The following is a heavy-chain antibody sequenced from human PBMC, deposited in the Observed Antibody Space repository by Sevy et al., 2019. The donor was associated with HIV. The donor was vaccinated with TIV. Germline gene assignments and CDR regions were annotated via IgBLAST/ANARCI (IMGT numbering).Heavy chain of an antibody. V-gene: IGHV3-23*01. CDR1: GFTFSSYA. J-gene: IGHJ4*02. CDR3: AKVLNYYDSSGPFDY. Sequence: GSLRLSCAASGFTFSSYAMSWVRQAPGKGLEWVSAISGSGGSTYYADSVKGRFTISRDNSKNTLYLQMNSLRAEDTAVYYCAKVLNYYDSSGPFDYWGQGTLVTVSS. CDR2: ISGSGGST. D-gene: IGHD3-22*01.